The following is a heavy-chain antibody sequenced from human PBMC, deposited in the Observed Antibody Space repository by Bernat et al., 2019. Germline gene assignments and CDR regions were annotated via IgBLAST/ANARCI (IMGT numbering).Heavy chain of an antibody. V-gene: IGHV3-30*04. CDR2: ISRDGKDK. CDR3: ARDVAAAAKYYFDY. Sequence: QVQLVESGGGVVQPGRSLRLSCAASGFTFSNYAMHWVRQAPGKGLEWVAVISRDGKDKQNAESVKGRFTISRDNSKNTLYLQMDSLRAEDTAVYYCARDVAAAAKYYFDYWGQGTLVTVSS. CDR1: GFTFSNYA. J-gene: IGHJ4*02. D-gene: IGHD6-13*01.